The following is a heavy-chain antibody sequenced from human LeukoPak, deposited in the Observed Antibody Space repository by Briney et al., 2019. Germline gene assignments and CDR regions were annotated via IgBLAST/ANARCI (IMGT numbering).Heavy chain of an antibody. CDR2: ISGSGGST. CDR1: GFTFSSYA. CDR3: AKLGRGSYYSDYFDY. D-gene: IGHD1-26*01. V-gene: IGHV3-23*01. Sequence: GASLRLSCEASGFTFSSYAMSWVRQAPGKGLEWVSAISGSGGSTYYADSVKGRFTISRDNSKNTLYLQMNSLRAEDTAVYYCAKLGRGSYYSDYFDYWGQGTLVTVSS. J-gene: IGHJ4*02.